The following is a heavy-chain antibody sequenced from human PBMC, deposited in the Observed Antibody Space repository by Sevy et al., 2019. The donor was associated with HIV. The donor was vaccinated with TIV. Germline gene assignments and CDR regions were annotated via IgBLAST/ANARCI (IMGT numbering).Heavy chain of an antibody. J-gene: IGHJ6*02. V-gene: IGHV3-48*02. D-gene: IGHD2-21*02. CDR1: GFTFSSYS. Sequence: GGSLRLSCAASGFTFSSYSMNWVRQAPGKGLEWVSSSSSSSSTIYYADSVKGRFTISRDNAKNSLYLQMNSLRDEDTAVYYCAKELERNGGCYPVCYYYGMDVWGQGTTVTVSS. CDR3: AKELERNGGCYPVCYYYGMDV. CDR2: SSSSSSTI.